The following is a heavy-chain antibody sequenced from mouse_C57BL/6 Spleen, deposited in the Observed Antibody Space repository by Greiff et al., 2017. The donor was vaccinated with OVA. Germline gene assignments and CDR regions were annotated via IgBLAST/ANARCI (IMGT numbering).Heavy chain of an antibody. D-gene: IGHD3-2*02. CDR1: GYAFSSSW. V-gene: IGHV1-82*01. Sequence: QVQLQQSGPELVKPGASVKISCKASGYAFSSSWMNWVKQRPGKGLEWIGRIYPGDGDTNYTGKFKGKATLTADKSSSTAYMQLSSLTSEDSAVDIGVKSAQATDYAMDYWGQGTSVTVSS. J-gene: IGHJ4*01. CDR3: VKSAQATDYAMDY. CDR2: IYPGDGDT.